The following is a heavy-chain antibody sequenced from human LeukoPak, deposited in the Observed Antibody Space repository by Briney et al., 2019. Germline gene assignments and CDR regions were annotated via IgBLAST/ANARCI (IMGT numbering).Heavy chain of an antibody. CDR2: ITSGFTP. J-gene: IGHJ4*02. CDR1: ELTSSDYA. V-gene: IGHV3-23*01. D-gene: IGHD2-15*01. Sequence: PGGSLRLSCAASELTSSDYAMSWFRQAPGKGLEWVSGITSGFTPHYADSVKGRFTISRDNSKNTFHLQLNSLRAEDTAVYYCAKDYSDSRVADVFFEYWGQGTLVTVSS. CDR3: AKDYSDSRVADVFFEY.